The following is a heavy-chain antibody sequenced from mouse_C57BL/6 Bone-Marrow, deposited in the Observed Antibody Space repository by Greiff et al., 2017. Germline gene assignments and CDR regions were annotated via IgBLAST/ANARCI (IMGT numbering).Heavy chain of an antibody. Sequence: VQLQQSGAELMKPGASVKLSCKATGYTFTGYWIEWVKQRPGHGLEWIGEILPGGGSTNYNEKFKGKATFTADTSSNTAYMQLSSRTTEDSAIFYCAREGEGNYPHYFDYWGQGTTLTVSS. CDR1: GYTFTGYW. CDR3: AREGEGNYPHYFDY. D-gene: IGHD2-1*01. V-gene: IGHV1-9*01. J-gene: IGHJ2*01. CDR2: ILPGGGST.